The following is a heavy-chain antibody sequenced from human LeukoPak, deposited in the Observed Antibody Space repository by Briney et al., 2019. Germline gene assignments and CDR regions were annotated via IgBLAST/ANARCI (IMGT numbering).Heavy chain of an antibody. Sequence: GGSLRLSCAASGFTFSTYAMTWVRQAPGKGLEWVSSITGSGDGTSAADSVTGRFSISRDNSKSTLYLQMNSLRVEDTAGYYCAKAGLVRGGALDSWGQGTLVTVSS. CDR2: ITGSGDGT. CDR1: GFTFSTYA. J-gene: IGHJ4*02. V-gene: IGHV3-23*01. CDR3: AKAGLVRGGALDS. D-gene: IGHD4/OR15-4a*01.